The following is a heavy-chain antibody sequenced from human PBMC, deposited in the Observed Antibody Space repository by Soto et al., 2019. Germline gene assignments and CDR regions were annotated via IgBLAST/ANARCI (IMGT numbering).Heavy chain of an antibody. D-gene: IGHD3-9*01. CDR2: MYNSEST. J-gene: IGHJ2*01. Sequence: PSETLSLTCTVSDGSVNSGPSYFTCIRQPPGNGLEWIGYMYNSESTNYNPSLRSRLTISIDTSKNQLSLELTSVTAADTAVYFCVRHYNRYLDVWGRGTLVTVSS. CDR1: DGSVNSGPSY. V-gene: IGHV4-61*01. CDR3: VRHYNRYLDV.